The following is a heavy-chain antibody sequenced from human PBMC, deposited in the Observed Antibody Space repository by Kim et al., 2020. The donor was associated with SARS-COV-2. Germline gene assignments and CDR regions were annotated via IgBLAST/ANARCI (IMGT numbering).Heavy chain of an antibody. Sequence: SETLSLTCTVSGGSISTDYWNWIRQPPGKGLEWIGYIFNSGTTYYNPSLKSRVTISVDTSKNHFSLKLNSVTAADTAVYYCAKGGKNWNDASWFDPWGQG. J-gene: IGHJ5*02. D-gene: IGHD1-1*01. CDR2: IFNSGTT. CDR3: AKGGKNWNDASWFDP. CDR1: GGSISTDY. V-gene: IGHV4-59*13.